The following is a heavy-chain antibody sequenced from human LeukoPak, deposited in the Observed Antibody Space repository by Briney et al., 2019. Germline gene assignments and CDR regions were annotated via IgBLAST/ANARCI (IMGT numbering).Heavy chain of an antibody. CDR1: GGSFSGYY. CDR2: INHSGST. Sequence: SSETLSLTCAVYGGSFSGYYWSWIRQPPGKGLEWIGEINHSGSTNYNPSLKRRGTISVDTSKNQFSLKLSSVTAADTAVYYCARGARYSYGYCAFDIWGQGTMVTVSS. CDR3: ARGARYSYGYCAFDI. D-gene: IGHD5-18*01. V-gene: IGHV4-34*01. J-gene: IGHJ3*02.